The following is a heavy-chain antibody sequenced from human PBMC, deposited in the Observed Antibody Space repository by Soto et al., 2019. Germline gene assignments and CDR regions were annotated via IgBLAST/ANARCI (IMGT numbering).Heavy chain of an antibody. D-gene: IGHD3-3*01. CDR1: GFTFSSYW. V-gene: IGHV3-74*01. CDR2: INSDGSST. Sequence: PGGSLRLSCAASGFTFSSYWMHWARQAPGKGLVWVSRINSDGSSTSYADSVKGRFTISRDNAKNTLYLQMNSLRAEDTAVYYYASSYTIFGVVIMYYYYMDVWGKGTTVTVSS. CDR3: ASSYTIFGVVIMYYYYMDV. J-gene: IGHJ6*03.